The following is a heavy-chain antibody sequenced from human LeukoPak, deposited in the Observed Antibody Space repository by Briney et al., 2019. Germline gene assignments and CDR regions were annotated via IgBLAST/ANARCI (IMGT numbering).Heavy chain of an antibody. J-gene: IGHJ6*04. CDR2: ISSSSSYI. Sequence: GGSLRLSCAASGFIVSSNYMSWVRQAPGKGLEWVSSISSSSSYIYYADSVKGRFTISRDNAKNSLYLQMNSLRAEDTAVYYCARDLLSGSSSRVWGKGTTVTVSS. V-gene: IGHV3-21*01. D-gene: IGHD6-13*01. CDR1: GFIVSSNY. CDR3: ARDLLSGSSSRV.